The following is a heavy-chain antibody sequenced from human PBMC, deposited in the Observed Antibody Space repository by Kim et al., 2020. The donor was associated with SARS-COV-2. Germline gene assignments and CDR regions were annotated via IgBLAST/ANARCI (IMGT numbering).Heavy chain of an antibody. CDR1: GFTFSGNW. D-gene: IGHD2-2*02. J-gene: IGHJ3*01. CDR2: INADGTYT. CDR3: ARGGCCYTSV. V-gene: IGHV3-74*01. Sequence: GGSLRLSCAASGFTFSGNWMHWVRQGPGKGLVWVSRINADGTYTTYAESVRGRFTISRDNAKNTVFLQMNSLRAEDTAVYYCARGGCCYTSVWVHGTMVTVS.